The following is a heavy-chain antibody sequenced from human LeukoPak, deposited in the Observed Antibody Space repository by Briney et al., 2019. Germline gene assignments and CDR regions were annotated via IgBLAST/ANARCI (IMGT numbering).Heavy chain of an antibody. CDR2: IYYSGST. CDR1: GGSISSCSYY. Sequence: PSETLSLTCTVSGGSISSCSYYWGWIRQPPGKGLEWIGSIYYSGSTYYNPSLKSRVTISVDTSKNQFSLKLSSVTAADTAVYYCARQAPTSSSWYVAAQRGRYYFDYRGQGTLVTVSS. CDR3: ARQAPTSSSWYVAAQRGRYYFDY. D-gene: IGHD6-13*01. J-gene: IGHJ4*02. V-gene: IGHV4-39*01.